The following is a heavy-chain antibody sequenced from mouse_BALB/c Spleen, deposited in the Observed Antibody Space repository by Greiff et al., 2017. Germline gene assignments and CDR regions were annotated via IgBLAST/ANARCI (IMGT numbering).Heavy chain of an antibody. Sequence: VQLQQSGAELVKPGASVKLSCTASGFDIKDTYMHWVKQRPEQGLEWIGRIDPANGNTKYDPKFQGKATITADTSSNTAYLQLSSLTSEDSAVYYCARYHYGNYVDAMDYWGQGTSVTVSS. CDR1: GFDIKDTY. CDR3: ARYHYGNYVDAMDY. CDR2: IDPANGNT. V-gene: IGHV14-3*02. D-gene: IGHD2-1*01. J-gene: IGHJ4*01.